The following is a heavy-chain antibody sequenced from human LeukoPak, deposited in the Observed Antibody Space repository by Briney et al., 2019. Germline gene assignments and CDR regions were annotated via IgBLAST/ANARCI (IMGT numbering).Heavy chain of an antibody. J-gene: IGHJ1*01. V-gene: IGHV5-51*01. Sequence: GESPKISCKGSGYSFTTYWIGWVRQMPGKGLEWMGIIYPGDSDTRYSPSFQGQVTISADKSISTAYLQWSSLKASDTAIYYCARRAVSAEYFQQWGQGTLVTVSS. CDR3: ARRAVSAEYFQQ. CDR1: GYSFTTYW. CDR2: IYPGDSDT.